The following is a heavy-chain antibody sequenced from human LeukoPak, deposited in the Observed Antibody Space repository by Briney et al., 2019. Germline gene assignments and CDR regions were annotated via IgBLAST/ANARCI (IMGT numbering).Heavy chain of an antibody. CDR1: GFTFSTYG. Sequence: AGRSLRLSCSASGFTFSTYGMHWVRQAPGKGLEWVAVITYDGSTEFYADSVKGRFTISRDNSKNTLYLQMNSLRAEDTAVYYCAKDRGGYCSGGRCSASGTWDYWGQGTLVTVSS. J-gene: IGHJ4*02. CDR3: AKDRGGYCSGGRCSASGTWDY. CDR2: ITYDGSTE. V-gene: IGHV3-30*18. D-gene: IGHD2-15*01.